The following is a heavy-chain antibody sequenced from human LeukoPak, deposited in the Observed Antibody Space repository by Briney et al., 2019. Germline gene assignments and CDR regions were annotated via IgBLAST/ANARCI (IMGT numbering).Heavy chain of an antibody. Sequence: GGSLRLSCAASGFTFSSYSMNWVRQAPGKGLEWVSSISSSSSYIYYADSVKGRFTISRDNSKNTLYLQMGSLRAEDMAVYYCARGSDYSSSWSDVGEYWGQGTLVTVSS. CDR1: GFTFSSYS. D-gene: IGHD6-13*01. CDR3: ARGSDYSSSWSDVGEY. V-gene: IGHV3-21*01. J-gene: IGHJ4*02. CDR2: ISSSSSYI.